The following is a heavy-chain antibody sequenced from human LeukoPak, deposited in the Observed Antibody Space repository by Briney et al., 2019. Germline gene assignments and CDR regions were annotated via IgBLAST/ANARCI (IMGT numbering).Heavy chain of an antibody. J-gene: IGHJ6*02. D-gene: IGHD1-26*01. CDR1: GFTFSSYG. V-gene: IGHV3-33*01. Sequence: GGSLRLSCAASGFTFSSYGMHWVRQAPGKWLEWVAVIWYDGSNKYYADSVKGRFTISRDNSKNTLYLQMNSLRAEDTAVYYCARDIDLSGMDVWGQGTTVTVSS. CDR3: ARDIDLSGMDV. CDR2: IWYDGSNK.